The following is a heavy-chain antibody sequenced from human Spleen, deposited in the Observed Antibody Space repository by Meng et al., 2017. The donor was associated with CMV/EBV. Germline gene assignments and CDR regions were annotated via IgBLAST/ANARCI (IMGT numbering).Heavy chain of an antibody. Sequence: SETLSLTCTVPGGSISSSSYYWGWIRQPPGKGLEWIGSIYYSGSTYYNPSLKSRVTISVDTSKNQFSLKLSSVTAADTAVYYCARVHIVVVPAAIPGSFDPWGQGTLVTVSS. J-gene: IGHJ5*02. CDR1: GGSISSSSYY. V-gene: IGHV4-39*07. CDR3: ARVHIVVVPAAIPGSFDP. D-gene: IGHD2-2*02. CDR2: IYYSGST.